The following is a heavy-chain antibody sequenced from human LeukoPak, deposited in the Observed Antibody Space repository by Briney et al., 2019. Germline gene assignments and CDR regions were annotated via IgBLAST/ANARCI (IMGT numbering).Heavy chain of an antibody. CDR3: ARGPPLAYYVTGGYYFFDY. CDR2: VNHSGST. D-gene: IGHD3-22*01. CDR1: GGSFGGYF. Sequence: PSETLSLTCSAYGGSFGGYFWSWIRQPPGEGLEWIGEVNHSGSTNYNPSLKSRVTISVDTSRTQFSLNLRSVTAADTAVYYCARGPPLAYYVTGGYYFFDYWGQGILVTVSP. V-gene: IGHV4-34*01. J-gene: IGHJ4*02.